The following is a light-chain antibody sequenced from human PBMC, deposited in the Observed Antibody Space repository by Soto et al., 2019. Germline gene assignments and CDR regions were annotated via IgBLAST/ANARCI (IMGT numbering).Light chain of an antibody. V-gene: IGKV3-20*01. Sequence: EMVMTQSPATLSVSPGERATLSCRAIQSVSGNYLSWYQQKPGQAPRLLIYGVSGRATGIPDRFSGSGSGTDFTLTISRLEPEDFAVYYCQQYGSSPPSSTFGQGTRLEIK. CDR1: QSVSGNY. CDR2: GVS. CDR3: QQYGSSPPSST. J-gene: IGKJ5*01.